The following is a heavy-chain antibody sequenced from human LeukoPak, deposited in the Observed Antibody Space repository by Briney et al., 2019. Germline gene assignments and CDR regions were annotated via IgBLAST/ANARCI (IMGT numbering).Heavy chain of an antibody. V-gene: IGHV4-39*01. CDR2: IYYSGST. Sequence: PSETLSLTCTLSGGSISISSYYWGWIRQPPGKGLEWIGGIYYSGSTYYNPSLKSRFTISVDTSKNQFSLKLSSVTAADTAVYYCARPGYSRDHDAFDIWGQGTMVTVSS. CDR1: GGSISISSYY. CDR3: ARPGYSRDHDAFDI. D-gene: IGHD6-13*01. J-gene: IGHJ3*02.